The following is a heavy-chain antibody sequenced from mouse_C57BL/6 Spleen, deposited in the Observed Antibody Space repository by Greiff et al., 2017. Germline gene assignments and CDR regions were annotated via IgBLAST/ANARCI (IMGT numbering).Heavy chain of an antibody. V-gene: IGHV1-81*01. CDR3: ANYGSSGYFDY. D-gene: IGHD1-1*01. Sequence: VQLQESGAELARPGASVKLSCKASGYTFTSYGISWVKQRTGQGLEWIGEIYPRSGNTYYNEKFKGKATLTADKSSSTAYMELRSLTSEDSAVYFCANYGSSGYFDYWGQGTTLTVSS. CDR1: GYTFTSYG. J-gene: IGHJ2*01. CDR2: IYPRSGNT.